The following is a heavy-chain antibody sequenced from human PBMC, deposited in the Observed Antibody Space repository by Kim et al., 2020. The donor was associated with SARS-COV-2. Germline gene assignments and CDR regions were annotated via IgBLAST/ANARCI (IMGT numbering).Heavy chain of an antibody. Sequence: GGSLRLSCEGSGFTLSSYAMSWVRQAPGKGLEWLSSISGSGTIIHYADSVKGRFTLSKDNSKSTVYLQMNSLRAEDTAVYYCAKALAELSMALDHWCQGTLVTVSS. J-gene: IGHJ4*02. CDR3: AKALAELSMALDH. D-gene: IGHD1-7*01. V-gene: IGHV3-23*01. CDR1: GFTLSSYA. CDR2: ISGSGTII.